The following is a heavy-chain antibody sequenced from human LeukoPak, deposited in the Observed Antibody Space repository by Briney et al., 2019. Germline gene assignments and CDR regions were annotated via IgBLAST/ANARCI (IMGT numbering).Heavy chain of an antibody. Sequence: ASVKVSCKASGYTFTSYDINWVRQATGQGLEWMGWMNPNSGNTGYAQKFQGRVTMTRNTSISTAYMELSSLRSEDTAVYYCARSGGRVTMVRGVKASYYGMDVWGQGTTVTVSS. D-gene: IGHD3-10*01. V-gene: IGHV1-8*01. CDR2: MNPNSGNT. CDR1: GYTFTSYD. CDR3: ARSGGRVTMVRGVKASYYGMDV. J-gene: IGHJ6*02.